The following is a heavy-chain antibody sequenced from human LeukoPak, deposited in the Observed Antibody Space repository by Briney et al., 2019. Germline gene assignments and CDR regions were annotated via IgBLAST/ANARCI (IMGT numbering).Heavy chain of an antibody. D-gene: IGHD6-19*01. Sequence: ESGPGLVNPSETLSLTCTVSGASISPFYWSWIRQPPGKGLEWIGYLYFSGSTNYNPSLKSRVTISSDTSKNQLSLRLSSVTAADTAVYYCARAGGGWSFDYLGQGTLVTVSS. CDR2: LYFSGST. J-gene: IGHJ4*02. V-gene: IGHV4-59*01. CDR3: ARAGGGWSFDY. CDR1: GASISPFY.